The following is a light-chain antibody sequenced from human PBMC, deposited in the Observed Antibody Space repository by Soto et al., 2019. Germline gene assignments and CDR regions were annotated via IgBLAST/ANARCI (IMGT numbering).Light chain of an antibody. CDR2: DAS. J-gene: IGKJ1*01. CDR1: QSVSSY. CDR3: QQRSNWPWT. Sequence: EIVLTQSPATLSLSPLEIATLSFMASQSVSSYLAWYQPKPGQTPRLLTYDASNRATGIPARFSGSGSGTDFTLTISSLEPEDFAVYYCQQRSNWPWTFGQGTKVDIK. V-gene: IGKV3-11*01.